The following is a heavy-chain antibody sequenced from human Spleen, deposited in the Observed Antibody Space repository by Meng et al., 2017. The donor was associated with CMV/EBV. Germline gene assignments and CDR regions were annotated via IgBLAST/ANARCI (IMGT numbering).Heavy chain of an antibody. CDR2: VNYSGGT. D-gene: IGHD3-10*01. CDR3: ARSYGSGSYYDY. V-gene: IGHV4-34*01. Sequence: SETLSLTCEVYGGSFSGYYWNWIRQPPGKGLEWIGEVNYSGGTSYNPSLKSRVTISVDTSKNQFSLKLSSVTAADTAVYYCARSYGSGSYYDYWGQGTLVTVSS. J-gene: IGHJ4*02. CDR1: GGSFSGYY.